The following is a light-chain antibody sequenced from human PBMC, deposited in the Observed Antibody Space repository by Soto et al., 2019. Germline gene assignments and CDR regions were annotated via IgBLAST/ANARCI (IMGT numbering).Light chain of an antibody. CDR1: QSLLHITGETF. Sequence: DVVMTQPPLSLSVAPGQPASISCKSSQSLLHITGETFLFWYLQKLGQSPQLLIYEVSTRVSGVPDRFSGSGSGTDFTLEISRVETDDVGIYYCMQSTQLPPTFGQGTRLAI. J-gene: IGKJ5*01. CDR3: MQSTQLPPT. V-gene: IGKV2D-29*02. CDR2: EVS.